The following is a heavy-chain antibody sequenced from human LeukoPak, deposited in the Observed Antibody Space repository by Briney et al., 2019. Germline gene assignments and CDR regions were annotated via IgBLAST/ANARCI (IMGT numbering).Heavy chain of an antibody. CDR3: ARDDDIVATFDFDY. J-gene: IGHJ4*02. Sequence: ASVKVSCKASGYTFTGYYMHWVRQAPGQGLEWMGWINPNSGGTNYAQKFQGRVTMTRDTSISTAYMELSRLRSDDTAVYYCARDDDIVATFDFDYWGQGTLVTVSS. CDR2: INPNSGGT. D-gene: IGHD5-12*01. V-gene: IGHV1-2*02. CDR1: GYTFTGYY.